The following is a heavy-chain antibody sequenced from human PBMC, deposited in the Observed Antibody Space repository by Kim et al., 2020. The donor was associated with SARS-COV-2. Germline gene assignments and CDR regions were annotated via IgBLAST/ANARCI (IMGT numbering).Heavy chain of an antibody. J-gene: IGHJ4*02. CDR1: GYTFATSW. V-gene: IGHV5-51*01. CDR2: IYPGDSDT. Sequence: GESLKISCKTSGYTFATSWIAWVRQMPGKGLEWMGIIYPGDSDTTYAPSFQGLVTISADRSIYTTYLQWSSVKPSDTATYYCAREGSGRSFDFWGQGTLVSVPS. CDR3: AREGSGRSFDF. D-gene: IGHD1-26*01.